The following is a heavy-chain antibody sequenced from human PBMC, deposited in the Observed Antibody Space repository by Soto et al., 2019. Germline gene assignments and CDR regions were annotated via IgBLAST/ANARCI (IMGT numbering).Heavy chain of an antibody. Sequence: PGGSLRLSCVGSGFFFSSYEMNWVRQAPGKGLEWVSYISTSGTTIHYADSVKGRFIISRDNAMSSVFLQMNSLRAEDASVYYCARGTGYYYGMDVWGQGTTVTVSS. CDR3: ARGTGYYYGMDV. V-gene: IGHV3-48*03. CDR1: GFFFSSYE. CDR2: ISTSGTTI. J-gene: IGHJ6*02.